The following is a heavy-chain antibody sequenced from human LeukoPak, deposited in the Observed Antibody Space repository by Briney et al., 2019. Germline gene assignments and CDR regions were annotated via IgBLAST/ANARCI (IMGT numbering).Heavy chain of an antibody. CDR1: GGSISRYY. J-gene: IGHJ4*02. D-gene: IGHD1-1*01. Sequence: PSETLSLTCTVSGGSISRYYWSWIRQPPGKGLEWIGYIYYSGSTNYNPSLKSRVTISVDTSKNQFSLKLSSVTAADTAVYYCARDSTTSIDYWGQGTLVTVSS. V-gene: IGHV4-59*01. CDR3: ARDSTTSIDY. CDR2: IYYSGST.